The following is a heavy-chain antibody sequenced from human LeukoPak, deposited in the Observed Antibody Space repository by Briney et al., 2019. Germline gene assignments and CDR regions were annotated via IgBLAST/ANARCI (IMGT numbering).Heavy chain of an antibody. V-gene: IGHV1-2*02. CDR2: INPNSGGT. CDR1: GYPFTGYY. CDR3: ARSRGHYYYDSSGPFDY. D-gene: IGHD3-22*01. J-gene: IGHJ4*02. Sequence: ASMKVSCKASGYPFTGYYMHWVRQAPGQGLEWMGWINPNSGGTNYAQKFQGRVTMTRDTSIGTAYMELSRLRSDDTAVYYCARSRGHYYYDSSGPFDYWGQGTLVTVSS.